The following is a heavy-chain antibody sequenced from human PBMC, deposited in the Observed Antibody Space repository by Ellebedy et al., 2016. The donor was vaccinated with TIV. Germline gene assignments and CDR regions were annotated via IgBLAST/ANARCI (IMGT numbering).Heavy chain of an antibody. V-gene: IGHV3-7*03. CDR3: AKDRDNYGSGLEADH. D-gene: IGHD3-10*01. CDR1: GFTFSDYY. CDR2: IKQDGSEK. J-gene: IGHJ4*02. Sequence: PGGSLRLSCAASGFTFSDYYMSRIRQAPGKGLEWVANIKQDGSEKYYVDSVKGRFTISRDNAKNSLYLQMNSLRAEDTAVYYCAKDRDNYGSGLEADHWGQGTLVTVSS.